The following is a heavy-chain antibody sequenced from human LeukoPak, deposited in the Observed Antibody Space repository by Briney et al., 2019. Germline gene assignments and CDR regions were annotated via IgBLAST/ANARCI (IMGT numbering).Heavy chain of an antibody. V-gene: IGHV3-9*01. Sequence: AGGSLRLSCAASGFTFDDYAMHWVRQAPGKGLEWVSGISWNSGSIGYADSVKGQFTISRGNAKNSLYLQMNSLRAEDTALYYCAKGGQWLFDYWGQGTLVTVSS. D-gene: IGHD6-19*01. CDR2: ISWNSGSI. CDR3: AKGGQWLFDY. CDR1: GFTFDDYA. J-gene: IGHJ4*02.